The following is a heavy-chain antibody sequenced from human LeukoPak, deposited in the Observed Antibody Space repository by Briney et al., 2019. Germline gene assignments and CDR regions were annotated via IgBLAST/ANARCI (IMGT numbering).Heavy chain of an antibody. J-gene: IGHJ5*02. D-gene: IGHD1-26*01. V-gene: IGHV3-23*01. CDR1: GFTFSSYG. CDR3: AKVPSGSYYEWWFDP. Sequence: QAGGSLRPSCAASGFTFSSYGMRWVRQAPGKGLEWVSAISGSGGSTYYADSVKGRFTSSRDNSKNTLYLQMNSLTAEDTAVYYCAKVPSGSYYEWWFDPWGQGTLVTVSS. CDR2: ISGSGGST.